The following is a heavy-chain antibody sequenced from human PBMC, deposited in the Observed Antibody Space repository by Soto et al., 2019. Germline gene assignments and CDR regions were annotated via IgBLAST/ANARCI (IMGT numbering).Heavy chain of an antibody. CDR1: GVSISSGAYY. D-gene: IGHD2-2*01. CDR2: IYHSGST. J-gene: IGHJ3*02. Sequence: SETLSLTCTVSGVSISSGAYYWSWIRQHPGKGLEWIGYIYHSGSTYYNPSLKSRVTMSVDTSKKQFSLKLNSVTAADTAVYYCARYIGVVPAGVSDAFDIWGQGTVVTVSS. CDR3: ARYIGVVPAGVSDAFDI. V-gene: IGHV4-31*03.